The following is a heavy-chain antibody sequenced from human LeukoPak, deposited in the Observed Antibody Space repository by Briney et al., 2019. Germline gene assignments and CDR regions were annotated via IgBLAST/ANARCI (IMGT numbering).Heavy chain of an antibody. D-gene: IGHD3-22*01. J-gene: IGHJ4*02. CDR2: INPNSGGT. Sequence: ASVKVSCKASGYTFTGYYMHWVRQAPGQGLEWMGWINPNSGGTNYAQKLQGRVTMTTDTSTSTAYMELRSLRSDDTAVYYCARESYYDSSGYISDYWGQGTLVTVSS. CDR3: ARESYYDSSGYISDY. V-gene: IGHV1-2*02. CDR1: GYTFTGYY.